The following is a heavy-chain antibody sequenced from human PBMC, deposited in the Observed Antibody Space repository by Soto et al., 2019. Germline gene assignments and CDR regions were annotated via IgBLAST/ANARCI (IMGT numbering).Heavy chain of an antibody. V-gene: IGHV3-33*01. CDR1: GFTFSSYG. Sequence: GGSLRLSCAASGFTFSSYGMHWVRQAPGKGLEWVAVIWYDGSNKYYADSVKGRFTISRDNSKNTLYLQMNSLRAEDTAVYYCARDLDIVVVVAEEKGGMDVWGQGTTVTVS. D-gene: IGHD2-15*01. J-gene: IGHJ6*02. CDR3: ARDLDIVVVVAEEKGGMDV. CDR2: IWYDGSNK.